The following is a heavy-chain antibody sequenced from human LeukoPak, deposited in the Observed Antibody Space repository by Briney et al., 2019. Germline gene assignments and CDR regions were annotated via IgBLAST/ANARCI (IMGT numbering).Heavy chain of an antibody. V-gene: IGHV3-23*01. CDR1: GFTFKTYG. J-gene: IGHJ3*02. CDR3: ARVDRPGTGPYTGSYYCAFDI. D-gene: IGHD3-10*01. CDR2: ISGSGENT. Sequence: GASLRLSCAASGFTFKTYGMSWVRQAPGKGLEWVSAISGSGENTYYADSVKGRFTISRDNSENTLYLQVDSLRAEDTAMYFCARVDRPGTGPYTGSYYCAFDIWGQGTMVTVSS.